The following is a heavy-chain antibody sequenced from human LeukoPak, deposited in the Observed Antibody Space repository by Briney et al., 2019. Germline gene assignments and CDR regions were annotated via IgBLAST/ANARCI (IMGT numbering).Heavy chain of an antibody. D-gene: IGHD3-10*01. CDR2: ISYDGSNK. Sequence: PGGSLRLSCAASGFTFSGYGMHWVRQAPGKGLEWVAVISYDGSNKYYADSVKGRFTISRDNSKNTLYLQMNSLRAEDTAVYYCAKDESGSYYLVDYYYYGMDVWGKGTTVTVSS. CDR3: AKDESGSYYLVDYYYYGMDV. CDR1: GFTFSGYG. J-gene: IGHJ6*04. V-gene: IGHV3-30*18.